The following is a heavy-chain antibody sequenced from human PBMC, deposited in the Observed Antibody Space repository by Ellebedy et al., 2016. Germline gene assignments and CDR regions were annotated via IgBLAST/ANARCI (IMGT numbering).Heavy chain of an antibody. V-gene: IGHV4-59*01. Sequence: SETLSLXXTIFGDTITRYYWSWLRQAPGERLEWIGFAYYNGNAKYNPSLRSRVTISADSSRNQFSLKLSAVTAADTAVYYCARNRDNNGFYTRLDYWGQGALVTVSS. J-gene: IGHJ4*02. CDR2: AYYNGNA. CDR1: GDTITRYY. D-gene: IGHD2-8*01. CDR3: ARNRDNNGFYTRLDY.